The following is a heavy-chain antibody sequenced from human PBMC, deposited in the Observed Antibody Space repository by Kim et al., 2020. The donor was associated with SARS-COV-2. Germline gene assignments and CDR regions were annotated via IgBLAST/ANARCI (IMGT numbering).Heavy chain of an antibody. CDR2: IYYSGST. CDR3: ARDHLGGS. D-gene: IGHD1-26*01. V-gene: IGHV4-39*07. Sequence: SETLSLTCTVSGGSISSSSYYWGWIRQPPGKGLEWIGSIYYSGSTYYNPSLKSRVTISVDTSKNQFSLKLSSVTAADTAVYYCARDHLGGSWGQGTLVTVSS. CDR1: GGSISSSSYY. J-gene: IGHJ4*02.